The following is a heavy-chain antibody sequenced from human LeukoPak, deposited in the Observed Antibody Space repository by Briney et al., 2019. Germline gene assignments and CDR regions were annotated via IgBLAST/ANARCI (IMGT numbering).Heavy chain of an antibody. CDR3: ARARNDYGDYVFDF. J-gene: IGHJ4*02. CDR2: ISSSSSTI. CDR1: GFTFSSYR. V-gene: IGHV3-48*01. Sequence: GGSLRLSCAASGFTFSSYRMNWVRQAPGKGLEWVSYISSSSSTIYYADSVKGRFTISRDNAKNSLYLQMNSLRAEDTAVYYCARARNDYGDYVFDFWGQGTLVTVSS. D-gene: IGHD4-17*01.